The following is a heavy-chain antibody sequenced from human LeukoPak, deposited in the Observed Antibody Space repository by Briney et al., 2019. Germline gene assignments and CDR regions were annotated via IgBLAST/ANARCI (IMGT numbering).Heavy chain of an antibody. D-gene: IGHD4-17*01. Sequence: SETLSLTCSVSSGPIRGSLHSWGWVRQPPEKGLEWIGSIYYSGSTYYNASFNSRVTMSVDRSKDQFSLNLTSVTATDTAVYYCASHFYGDYVFDYWGKGTLVTVSS. CDR3: ASHFYGDYVFDY. V-gene: IGHV4-39*01. CDR2: IYYSGST. CDR1: SGPIRGSLHS. J-gene: IGHJ4*02.